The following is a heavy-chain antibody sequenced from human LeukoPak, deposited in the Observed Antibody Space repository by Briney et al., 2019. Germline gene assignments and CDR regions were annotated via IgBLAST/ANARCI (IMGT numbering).Heavy chain of an antibody. J-gene: IGHJ4*02. D-gene: IGHD2-21*02. Sequence: GGSLRLSCAASGFTFSSYSMNWVRQAPGKGLEWVSYISSSSSTIYYADSVKGRFTISRDNAKNSLYLQMNSLRDEDTAVYYCARGARGGDCYLPDCWGQGTLVTVSS. CDR3: ARGARGGDCYLPDC. CDR1: GFTFSSYS. V-gene: IGHV3-48*02. CDR2: ISSSSSTI.